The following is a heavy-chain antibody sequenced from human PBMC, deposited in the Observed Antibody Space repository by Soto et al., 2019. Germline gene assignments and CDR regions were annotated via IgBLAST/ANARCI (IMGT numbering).Heavy chain of an antibody. D-gene: IGHD2-15*01. CDR3: AKDCSSGGSCYSHY. J-gene: IGHJ4*02. CDR1: GFTFSSYG. Sequence: VGSLRLSCAASGFTFSSYGMHWVRQAPGKGLEWVAVISYDGSNKYYADSVKGRFTISRDNSKNTLYLQMNSLRAEDTAVYYCAKDCSSGGSCYSHYWGQGTLVTVSS. V-gene: IGHV3-30*18. CDR2: ISYDGSNK.